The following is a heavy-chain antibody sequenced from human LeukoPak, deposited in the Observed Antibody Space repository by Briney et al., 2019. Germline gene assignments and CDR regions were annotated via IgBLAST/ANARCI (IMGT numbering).Heavy chain of an antibody. J-gene: IGHJ3*02. CDR1: GFTFSSYA. Sequence: PGGSLRLSCAASGFTFSSYAMSWVRQAPGKGLEWVSAISGSGGSTYYADSAKGRFTISRDNSKNTLYLQMNSLRAEDTAVYYCAKFSLDILTDYYNLDAFDIWGQGTMVTVSS. D-gene: IGHD3-9*01. CDR3: AKFSLDILTDYYNLDAFDI. CDR2: ISGSGGST. V-gene: IGHV3-23*01.